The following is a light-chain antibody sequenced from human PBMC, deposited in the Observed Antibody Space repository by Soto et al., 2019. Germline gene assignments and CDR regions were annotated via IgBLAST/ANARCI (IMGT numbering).Light chain of an antibody. Sequence: EIVLTQSPGTLSLSPGERATLSCRASQSVTSNYLAWYQQKPGQAPRLLIYGASNRATGIPDRFSGSGSGTDFPLAIRRLEPEDFAVYYCQQYGTSPITFVQATRLEIK. CDR2: GAS. J-gene: IGKJ5*01. CDR3: QQYGTSPIT. CDR1: QSVTSNY. V-gene: IGKV3-20*01.